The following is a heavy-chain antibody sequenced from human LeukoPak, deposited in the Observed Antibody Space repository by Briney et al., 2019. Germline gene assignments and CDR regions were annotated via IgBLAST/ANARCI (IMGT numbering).Heavy chain of an antibody. J-gene: IGHJ3*02. Sequence: GESLKVSCQASGYSFTSYWIGWVRQMPGKGLEWMGIIYPGDSDTRYSPSFQGQVTISADRSISTAYLQWSSLKASDTAMYYCARGAASFSDAFDIWGQGTMVTVSS. CDR3: ARGAASFSDAFDI. CDR2: IYPGDSDT. CDR1: GYSFTSYW. D-gene: IGHD6-13*01. V-gene: IGHV5-51*01.